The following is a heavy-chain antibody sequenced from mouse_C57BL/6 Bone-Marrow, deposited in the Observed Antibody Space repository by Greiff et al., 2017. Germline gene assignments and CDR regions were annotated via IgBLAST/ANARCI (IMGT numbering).Heavy chain of an antibody. CDR3: ASLECAGSSGDWYFDV. D-gene: IGHD1-1*01. J-gene: IGHJ1*03. V-gene: IGHV1-85*01. CDR1: GYTFTSYD. CDR2: IYPRDGST. Sequence: VQLQQSGPELVKPGASVKLSCKASGYTFTSYDINWVKQRPGQGLEWIGWIYPRDGSTKYNEKFKGKPTLTVDTSSSTAYMELHSLTSEDSAVYFCASLECAGSSGDWYFDVWGTGTTVTGSS.